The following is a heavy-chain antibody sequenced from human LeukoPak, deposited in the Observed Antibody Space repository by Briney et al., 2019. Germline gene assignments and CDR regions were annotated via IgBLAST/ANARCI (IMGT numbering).Heavy chain of an antibody. Sequence: GGSLRLSCAASGFTVSSNYMSWVRQAPGKGLEWVSVIYSGGSTYYADSVKGRFTISRDNSENTLYLQMNSLRAEDTAVYYCARYIYGSGSPYFDYWGQGTLVTVSS. CDR1: GFTVSSNY. CDR3: ARYIYGSGSPYFDY. CDR2: IYSGGST. V-gene: IGHV3-66*01. J-gene: IGHJ4*02. D-gene: IGHD3-10*01.